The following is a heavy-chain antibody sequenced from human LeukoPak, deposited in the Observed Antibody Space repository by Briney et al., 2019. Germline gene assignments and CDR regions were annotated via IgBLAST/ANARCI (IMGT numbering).Heavy chain of an antibody. CDR1: GYTFTGYY. J-gene: IGHJ4*02. Sequence: ASVKVSCKASGYTFTGYYIHWVRQAPGQGREWMGWINPNSGGTNYAQKFQGRVTMTRDTSISTAYMELSRLRSDDTAVFYCARARIAVPGNFDYWGQGALVTVSS. D-gene: IGHD6-13*01. CDR3: ARARIAVPGNFDY. CDR2: INPNSGGT. V-gene: IGHV1-2*02.